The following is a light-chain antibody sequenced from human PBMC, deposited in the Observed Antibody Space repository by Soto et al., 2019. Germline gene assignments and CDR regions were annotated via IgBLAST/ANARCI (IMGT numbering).Light chain of an antibody. J-gene: IGKJ4*01. V-gene: IGKV3-15*01. CDR3: QRQNAWPLT. CDR2: VAS. Sequence: EIVLTQSPATLSVSPGERATLTCRASQTVGTSLAWYQQKPGQAPRLLIYVASTRATGVPSRFSGSGSGTEFALTLSSLQSEDFAVYYCQRQNAWPLTFGGGTKVEIK. CDR1: QTVGTS.